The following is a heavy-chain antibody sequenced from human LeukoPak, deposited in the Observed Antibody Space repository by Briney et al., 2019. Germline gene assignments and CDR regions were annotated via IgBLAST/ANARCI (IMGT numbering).Heavy chain of an antibody. J-gene: IGHJ3*02. Sequence: SQTLSLTCAIPGDSVSSNSAAWNWIRQPPSGGLEWLGRTYYRSKRYNDYAVSVKSRITNNPDTSKNQFSLQLNSVTPEDTAVYYCARYDHLAESDAFDIWGQGKMVTVSS. V-gene: IGHV6-1*01. CDR2: TYYRSKRYN. CDR1: GDSVSSNSAA. D-gene: IGHD1-1*01. CDR3: ARYDHLAESDAFDI.